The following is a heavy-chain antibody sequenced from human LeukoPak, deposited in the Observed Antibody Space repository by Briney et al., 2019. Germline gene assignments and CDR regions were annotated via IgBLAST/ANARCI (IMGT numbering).Heavy chain of an antibody. CDR3: ARENPVNSEYYFDY. CDR2: IIPIFGTA. J-gene: IGHJ4*02. D-gene: IGHD4-11*01. CDR1: GGTFISYA. Sequence: SVKVSCKASGGTFISYAISWVRQAPGQGLEWRGGIIPIFGTANYAQKFQGRVTITTDESTSTAYMELSSLRSEDTAVYYCARENPVNSEYYFDYWGQGTLVTVSS. V-gene: IGHV1-69*05.